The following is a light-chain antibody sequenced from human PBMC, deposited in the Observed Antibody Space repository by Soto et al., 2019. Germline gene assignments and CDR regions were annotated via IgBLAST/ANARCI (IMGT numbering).Light chain of an antibody. J-gene: IGKJ1*01. V-gene: IGKV3-20*01. CDR3: QQYGSSGT. CDR2: GAS. CDR1: QSVSNNY. Sequence: ALSPSPGSLSPSQGARASFSCRASQSVSNNYLAWYQQKPGQAPRLLIYGASNRATGIPDRFSGSGSGTDFTLTISRLEPEDFAVYYCQQYGSSGTFGQGTKVDIK.